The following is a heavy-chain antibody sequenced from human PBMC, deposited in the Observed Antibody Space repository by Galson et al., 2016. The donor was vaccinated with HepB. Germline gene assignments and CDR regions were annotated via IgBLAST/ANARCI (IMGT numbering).Heavy chain of an antibody. CDR1: GFTFSSYS. D-gene: IGHD1-26*01. J-gene: IGHJ4*02. CDR2: IVSGSRTI. CDR3: AIIVGPKEPPRF. Sequence: SLRLSCAASGFTFSSYSINWVRQAPGKGLEWVSYIVSGSRTIYYAGSVKGRFTISRDNAKNSLYLHMNSLRDEDTAVYYCAIIVGPKEPPRFWGQGTLVTVSS. V-gene: IGHV3-48*02.